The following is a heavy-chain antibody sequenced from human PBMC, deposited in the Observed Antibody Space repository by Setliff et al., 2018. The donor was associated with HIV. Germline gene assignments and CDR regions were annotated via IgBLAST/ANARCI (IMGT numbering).Heavy chain of an antibody. D-gene: IGHD3-3*01. CDR1: GGSLSSSTYS. V-gene: IGHV4-39*01. Sequence: SETLSLTCTVSGGSLSSSTYSWGWIRQPPGMGLEWIGSIHSSGTTDYNPSLKSQVAMSVDTSRSQFSLKLRSVTAADTAIYYCARHKTHYDFYAFDVWGQGTMVTVSS. J-gene: IGHJ3*01. CDR2: IHSSGTT. CDR3: ARHKTHYDFYAFDV.